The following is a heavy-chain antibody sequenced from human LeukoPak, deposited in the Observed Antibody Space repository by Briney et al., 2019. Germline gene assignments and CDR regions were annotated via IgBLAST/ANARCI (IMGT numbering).Heavy chain of an antibody. Sequence: PSQTLSLTCTVSGGSISSGGYYWSWIRQPAGKGLEWIGRIYTSGSTYYNPSLKSRVTISVDTSKNQFSLKLSSVTAADTAVYYCARGLGYYYYYMDVWGKGTTVTVSS. V-gene: IGHV4-61*02. CDR3: ARGLGYYYYYMDV. D-gene: IGHD6-19*01. CDR2: IYTSGST. CDR1: GGSISSGGYY. J-gene: IGHJ6*03.